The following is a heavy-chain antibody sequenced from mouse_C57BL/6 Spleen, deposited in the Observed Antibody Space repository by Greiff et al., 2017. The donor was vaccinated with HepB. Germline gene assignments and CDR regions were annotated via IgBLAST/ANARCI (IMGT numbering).Heavy chain of an antibody. V-gene: IGHV6-6*01. CDR1: GFTFSDAW. Sequence: EVKLVESGGGLVQPGGSMKLSCAASGFTFSDAWMDWVRQSPEKGLEWVAEIRNKANNHATNYAESVKGRLTISREDYKRRVYLQMNSVRAEETGIYYGTPLTRGLDGWGTGNTVTVAS. CDR2: IRNKANNHAT. J-gene: IGHJ1*03. CDR3: TPLTRGLDG.